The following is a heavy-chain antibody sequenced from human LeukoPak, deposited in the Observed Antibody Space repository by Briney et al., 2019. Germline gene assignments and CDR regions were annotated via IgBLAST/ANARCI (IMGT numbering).Heavy chain of an antibody. V-gene: IGHV4-4*07. CDR3: ARNRTSYYGEIPFDV. CDR1: GGAISNFY. D-gene: IGHD3/OR15-3a*01. J-gene: IGHJ3*01. CDR2: IYGRGGT. Sequence: SETLSLTCTVSGGAISNFYWSWIRQSAGKGLEWIGQIYGRGGTNYNPSLKSRVTMSADKSKNQISLRLTSVTAADTAVYYCARNRTSYYGEIPFDVWGQGTMVTVSS.